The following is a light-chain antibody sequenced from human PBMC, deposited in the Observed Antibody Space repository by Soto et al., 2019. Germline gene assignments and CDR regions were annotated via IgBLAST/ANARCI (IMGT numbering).Light chain of an antibody. V-gene: IGKV3-11*01. CDR1: LSVSNY. CDR3: QQRSNWPPLT. J-gene: IGKJ4*01. CDR2: DAS. Sequence: EIVLTQSPATLSLSPGERATLSCRASLSVSNYLAWYHQKPGQSPRLLIYDASNRATGNPARFSGSGSGTDFTLTISSLEPEDFAGSYCQQRSNWPPLTFGGGTRVEIK.